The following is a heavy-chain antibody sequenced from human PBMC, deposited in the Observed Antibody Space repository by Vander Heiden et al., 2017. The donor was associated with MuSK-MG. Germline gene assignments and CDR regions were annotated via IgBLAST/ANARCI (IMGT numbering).Heavy chain of an antibody. V-gene: IGHV3-7*01. CDR2: IRKDGNEK. CDR1: GFTFSNYW. Sequence: EVQLVESGGGLVQPGGSLRLSCAASGFTFSNYWMNWVRQAPGKGLEWVANIRKDGNEKYYVDSVRGRFTISRDNARNSLYLEMNNVRPEDTAVYYCARATILGVVEGEDFDYWGQGTLVTVSS. D-gene: IGHD3-3*01. CDR3: ARATILGVVEGEDFDY. J-gene: IGHJ4*02.